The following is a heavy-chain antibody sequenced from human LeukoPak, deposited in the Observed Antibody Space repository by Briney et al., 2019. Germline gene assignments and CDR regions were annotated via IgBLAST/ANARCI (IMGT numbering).Heavy chain of an antibody. J-gene: IGHJ4*02. D-gene: IGHD6-6*01. Sequence: SETLSLTCTVSGGSVSSYFWSWLRQPPGKGLEWIGHIHYSGSTNYNPSLKSRGTISLDTSKIQLSLRLSSVTAADTAVYYCARGQREYSSSSRYFDYWGQGTLVTVSS. CDR2: IHYSGST. CDR3: ARGQREYSSSSRYFDY. CDR1: GGSVSSYF. V-gene: IGHV4-59*02.